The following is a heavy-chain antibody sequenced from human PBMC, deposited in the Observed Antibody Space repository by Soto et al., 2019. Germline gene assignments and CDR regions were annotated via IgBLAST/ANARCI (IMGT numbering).Heavy chain of an antibody. V-gene: IGHV4-39*01. CDR3: ARQRYYGSGSSP. D-gene: IGHD3-10*01. J-gene: IGHJ5*02. CDR1: GGSISSSSYY. Sequence: SETLSLTCTVSGGSISSSSYYWGWIRQPPGKGLEWIGSIYYSGSTYYNPSLKSRVTISVDTSKNQFSLKLSSVTAADTAVYYCARQRYYGSGSSPWGQGTLVTVSS. CDR2: IYYSGST.